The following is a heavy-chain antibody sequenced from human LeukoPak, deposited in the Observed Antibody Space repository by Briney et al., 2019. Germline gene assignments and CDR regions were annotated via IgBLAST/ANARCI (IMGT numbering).Heavy chain of an antibody. V-gene: IGHV1-2*04. Sequence: ASVKVSCKASGYTFTGYYMHWVRQAAGQGLEWMGWINPNSGGTNYAQKFQGWVTMTRDTSISTAYMELSRLRSDDTAVYYCARGAIMVRGVTPTFDYWGQGTLVTVSS. CDR3: ARGAIMVRGVTPTFDY. CDR2: INPNSGGT. D-gene: IGHD3-10*01. CDR1: GYTFTGYY. J-gene: IGHJ4*02.